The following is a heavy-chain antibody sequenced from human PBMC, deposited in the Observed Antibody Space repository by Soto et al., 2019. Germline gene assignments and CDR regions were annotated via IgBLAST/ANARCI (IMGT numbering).Heavy chain of an antibody. J-gene: IGHJ4*02. CDR2: IIPIFGTA. Sequence: QVQLVQSGAEVKKPGSSVKVSCKASGGTFSSYGISWVRQAPGQGLEWMGGIIPIFGTANYAQKFQGRVTITADESTSTAYMELSSLRSEDTAVYYCAAPGEVVLADRYYFDYWGQGTLVTVSS. CDR3: AAPGEVVLADRYYFDY. D-gene: IGHD2-21*01. V-gene: IGHV1-69*01. CDR1: GGTFSSYG.